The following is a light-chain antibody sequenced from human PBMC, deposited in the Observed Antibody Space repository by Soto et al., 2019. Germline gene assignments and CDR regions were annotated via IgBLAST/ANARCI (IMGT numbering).Light chain of an antibody. CDR2: EGS. CDR1: SSDVGSYNL. J-gene: IGLJ1*01. CDR3: CSYAGSRTHNV. V-gene: IGLV2-23*01. Sequence: QSALTQPASVSGSPGQSITISCTGTSSDVGSYNLVSWYQQHPGKAPKLKIYEGSKRPSGVSNRFSGSKSGNTASLTSSGLQAEDGADYFCCSYAGSRTHNVFRTGIKVTVL.